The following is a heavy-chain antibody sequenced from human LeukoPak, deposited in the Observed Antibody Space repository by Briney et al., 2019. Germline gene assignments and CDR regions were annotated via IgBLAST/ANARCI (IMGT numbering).Heavy chain of an antibody. D-gene: IGHD6-13*01. CDR2: FEPEDGET. Sequence: ASVKVSCKVSGYTLTELSMHWVRQAPGKGLEWMGGFEPEDGETIYAQKFQGRVTMTEDTSTDTAYMELSSLRSEDTAVYYCATGLDSSSRSRFDPWGQGTLVTVSS. V-gene: IGHV1-24*01. CDR1: GYTLTELS. CDR3: ATGLDSSSRSRFDP. J-gene: IGHJ5*02.